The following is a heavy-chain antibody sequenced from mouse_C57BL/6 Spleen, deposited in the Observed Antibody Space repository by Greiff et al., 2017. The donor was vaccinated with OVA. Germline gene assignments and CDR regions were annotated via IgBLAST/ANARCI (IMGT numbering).Heavy chain of an antibody. Sequence: QVQLQQSGPELVKPGASVKLSCKASGYTFTSYDINWVKQRPGQGLEWIGWIYPRDGSTKYNEKFKGKATLTVDTSSSTAYMELHSLTSEDSAVYFCARRGFYYGSSHYYAMDYWGQGTSVTVSS. D-gene: IGHD1-1*01. J-gene: IGHJ4*01. CDR3: ARRGFYYGSSHYYAMDY. CDR2: IYPRDGST. V-gene: IGHV1-85*01. CDR1: GYTFTSYD.